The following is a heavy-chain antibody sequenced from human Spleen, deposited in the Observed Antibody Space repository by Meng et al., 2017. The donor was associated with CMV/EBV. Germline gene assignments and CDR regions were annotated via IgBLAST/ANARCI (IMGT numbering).Heavy chain of an antibody. CDR2: ISSSGSTI. CDR3: ARIGVTYYSDSSGYFDAFDM. D-gene: IGHD3-22*01. Sequence: GGSLRLSCAASGFTFSSYEMNWVRQAPGKGLEWVSYISSSGSTIYYADSVKGRFTISRDNAKNSLYLEMNGLADEDTAVYFCARIGVTYYSDSSGYFDAFDMWGQGTMVTVSS. CDR1: GFTFSSYE. V-gene: IGHV3-48*03. J-gene: IGHJ3*02.